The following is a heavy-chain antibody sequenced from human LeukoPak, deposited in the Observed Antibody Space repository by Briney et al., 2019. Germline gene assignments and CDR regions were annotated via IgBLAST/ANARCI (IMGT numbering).Heavy chain of an antibody. CDR3: ARQTGSGLFILP. V-gene: IGHV4-4*02. J-gene: IGHJ4*02. CDR2: IYHSGST. Sequence: SGTLSLTCAVSGGSISSSNWWSWVRQPPGKGLEWIGEIYHSGSTNYNPSLKSRVTISVDTSKNQFSLKLTSVTAADTAVYYCARQTGSGLFILPGGQGTLVTVSS. D-gene: IGHD3/OR15-3a*01. CDR1: GGSISSSNW.